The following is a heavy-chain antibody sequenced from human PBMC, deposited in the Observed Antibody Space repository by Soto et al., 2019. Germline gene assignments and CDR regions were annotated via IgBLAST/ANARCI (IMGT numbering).Heavy chain of an antibody. Sequence: GGSLILSCAASGFTFSDYYMSWIRQAPGKGLEWVAYISSSGSTIYYADSVKGRFTLSTDNAKNSLYLQMNSLRAEDTAVYYCASDHYYDSSGYHGSFDYWGQGTLVTVSS. D-gene: IGHD3-22*01. CDR2: ISSSGSTI. V-gene: IGHV3-11*01. CDR1: GFTFSDYY. CDR3: ASDHYYDSSGYHGSFDY. J-gene: IGHJ4*02.